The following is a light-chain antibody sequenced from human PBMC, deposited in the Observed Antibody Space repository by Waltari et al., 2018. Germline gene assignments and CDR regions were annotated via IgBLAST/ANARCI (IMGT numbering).Light chain of an antibody. CDR1: QTVDTY. J-gene: IGKJ4*01. V-gene: IGKV3-11*01. CDR3: QQRRRWPLT. Sequence: EIVLTQSPATLSLSPGERATLSCRASQTVDTYLAWYQQRPGQAPRLLIYDTSNRATGIPDRFSGSGSETDFTLTIISLEPEDFAVYYCQQRRRWPLTFGGGSKVEI. CDR2: DTS.